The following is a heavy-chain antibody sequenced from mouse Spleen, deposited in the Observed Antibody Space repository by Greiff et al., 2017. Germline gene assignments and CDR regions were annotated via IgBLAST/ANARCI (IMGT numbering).Heavy chain of an antibody. CDR1: GYTFTSYW. J-gene: IGHJ4*01. CDR2: IYPGDGDT. V-gene: IGHV1-80*01. D-gene: IGHD3-3*01. CDR3: ARSGLDAMDY. Sequence: QVQLQQPGAELVKPGASVKLSCKASGYTFTSYWMHWVKQRPGKGLEWIGQIYPGDGDTNYNGKFKGKATLTADKSSSTAYMQLSSLTSEDSAVYFCARSGLDAMDYWGQGTSVTVSS.